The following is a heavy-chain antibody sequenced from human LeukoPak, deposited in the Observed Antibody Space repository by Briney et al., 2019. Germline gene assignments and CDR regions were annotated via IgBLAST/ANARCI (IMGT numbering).Heavy chain of an antibody. J-gene: IGHJ4*02. V-gene: IGHV4-59*08. CDR3: ARHRAYSSSSPFDY. CDR1: DGSISNYY. D-gene: IGHD6-6*01. Sequence: SETLSLTCTVSDGSISNYYWTWIRQPPGKGLEWIGYIYYTGSTNYNPSLKSRVTMFVDMSKNQFSLRLSSVTAADTAVYYCARHRAYSSSSPFDYWGQGTLVTVSS. CDR2: IYYTGST.